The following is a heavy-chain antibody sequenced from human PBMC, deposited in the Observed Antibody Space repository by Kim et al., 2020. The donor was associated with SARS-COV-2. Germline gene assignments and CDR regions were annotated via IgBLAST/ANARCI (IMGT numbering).Heavy chain of an antibody. CDR3: ARTPGYSSSWYLDWYFDL. Sequence: SVKVSCKASGGTFSSYAISWVRQAPGQGLEWMGGIIPIFGTANYAQKFQGRVTITADESTSTAYMELSSLRSEDTAVYYCARTPGYSSSWYLDWYFDLWGRGTLVTVSS. CDR2: IIPIFGTA. V-gene: IGHV1-69*13. CDR1: GGTFSSYA. J-gene: IGHJ2*01. D-gene: IGHD6-13*01.